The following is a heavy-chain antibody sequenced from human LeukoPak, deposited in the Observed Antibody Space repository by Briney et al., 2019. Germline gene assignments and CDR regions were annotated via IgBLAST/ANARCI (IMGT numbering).Heavy chain of an antibody. CDR2: IYYSGST. J-gene: IGHJ6*02. D-gene: IGHD3-10*01. V-gene: IGHV4-31*03. Sequence: SETLSLTCTVSGGSISSGGYYWSWIRQHPGKGLEWIGYIYYSGSTYYNPSLKSRVTISVDTSKNQFSLKLSSVTAADTAVYYCARDGSGSYYNYYYGMDVWGQGTTVTVSS. CDR3: ARDGSGSYYNYYYGMDV. CDR1: GGSISSGGYY.